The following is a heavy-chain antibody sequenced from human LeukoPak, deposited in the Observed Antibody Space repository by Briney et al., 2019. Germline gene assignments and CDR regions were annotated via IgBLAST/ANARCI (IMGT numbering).Heavy chain of an antibody. J-gene: IGHJ3*02. CDR2: INPNSGGT. CDR3: ARGGIVVVVAARGAFDI. Sequence: ASVKVSCKASGYTFTGYYMHWVRQAPGQGLEGMGGINPNSGGTNYAQKFQGRVTMTRDTSISTAYMELSRLRSDDTAVYYCARGGIVVVVAARGAFDIWGQGTMVTVSS. V-gene: IGHV1-2*02. D-gene: IGHD2-15*01. CDR1: GYTFTGYY.